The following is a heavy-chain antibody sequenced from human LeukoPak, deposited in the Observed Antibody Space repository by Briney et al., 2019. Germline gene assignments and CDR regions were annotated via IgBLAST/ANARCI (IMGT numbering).Heavy chain of an antibody. J-gene: IGHJ4*02. CDR3: GRGGKVEQLVLAR. CDR2: IRSTANGYAA. CDR1: GFTFSGSA. Sequence: GGSLRLSCAASGFTFSGSALHWVRQASGKGLEWVGRIRSTANGYAAAYAASVKGRFTISRDDSKNTAYLQMDSLKTEDTAVYYCGRGGKVEQLVLARWGQGSLVTVSS. D-gene: IGHD6-13*01. V-gene: IGHV3-73*01.